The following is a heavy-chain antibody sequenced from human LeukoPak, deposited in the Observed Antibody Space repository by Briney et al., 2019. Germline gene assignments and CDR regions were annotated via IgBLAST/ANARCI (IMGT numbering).Heavy chain of an antibody. CDR3: AKDRGIVVVPAAMMD. Sequence: GGSLRLSCAASGFTFSSYAMHWVRQAPGKGLEWVAVISYDGSNKYYADSVKGRFTISRDNSKNTLYLQMNSLRAEDTAVYYCAKDRGIVVVPAAMMDWGQGTLVTVSS. V-gene: IGHV3-30-3*01. J-gene: IGHJ4*02. CDR2: ISYDGSNK. D-gene: IGHD2-2*01. CDR1: GFTFSSYA.